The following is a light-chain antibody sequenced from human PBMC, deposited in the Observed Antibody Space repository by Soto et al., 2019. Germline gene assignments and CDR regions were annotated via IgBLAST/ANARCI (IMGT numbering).Light chain of an antibody. CDR2: DAS. CDR3: QQYNSYSRT. Sequence: DIQMTQSPSTLSASVGDRVTITCRASQSIISWLACSQQKPGKAHKILLFDASSLESGVPSRFSCSGYGTASTLTIRRPQHDDFAPYYCQQYNSYSRTFGQGTKVDIK. J-gene: IGKJ1*01. V-gene: IGKV1-5*01. CDR1: QSIISW.